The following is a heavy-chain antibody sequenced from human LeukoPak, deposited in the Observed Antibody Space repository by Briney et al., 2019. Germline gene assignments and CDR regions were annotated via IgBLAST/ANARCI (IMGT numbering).Heavy chain of an antibody. D-gene: IGHD2-8*01. CDR2: INPNNGDT. V-gene: IGHV1-2*02. CDR3: ARVQGYCTDGRCLF. J-gene: IGHJ4*02. CDR1: GYTFTGYH. Sequence: ASVKVACKASGYTFTGYHIHWVRQAPGQWLEWMGWINPNNGDTKYAQKFNGRVTMTRDTSISTAYMEMSRLRSDDTAVYYRARVQGYCTDGRCLFWGQGTLVTVSS.